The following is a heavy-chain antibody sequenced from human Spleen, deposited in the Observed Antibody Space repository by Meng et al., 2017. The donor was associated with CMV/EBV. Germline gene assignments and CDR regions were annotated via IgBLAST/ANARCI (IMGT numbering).Heavy chain of an antibody. Sequence: GGSLRLSCAASGFTFSTYWMHWVRQAPGKGLEWVAFIGFDADNKFYAESVKGRFTISRDYSKNTLYLQMNSLRAEDTAVYYCARPGSSWYYYYYGMDVWGQGTTVTVSS. CDR1: GFTFSTYW. D-gene: IGHD6-6*01. CDR3: ARPGSSWYYYYYGMDV. CDR2: IGFDADNK. J-gene: IGHJ6*02. V-gene: IGHV3-30*02.